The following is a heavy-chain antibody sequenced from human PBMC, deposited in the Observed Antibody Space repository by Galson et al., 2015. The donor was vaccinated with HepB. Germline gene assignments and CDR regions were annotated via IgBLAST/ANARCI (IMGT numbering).Heavy chain of an antibody. V-gene: IGHV3-11*01. CDR3: ARLPPTAARRGCWFDL. CDR1: GFTFSDFY. CDR2: IRSSGSTR. Sequence: SLRLSCAASGFTFSDFYMSWIRQAPGKGLEWLSYIRSSGSTRYYAEFLKGRFTISRDNGKKSLFLQMHSLRAEDTAVYYCARLPPTAARRGCWFDLWGQGTWSPSPQ. J-gene: IGHJ5*02. D-gene: IGHD6-6*01.